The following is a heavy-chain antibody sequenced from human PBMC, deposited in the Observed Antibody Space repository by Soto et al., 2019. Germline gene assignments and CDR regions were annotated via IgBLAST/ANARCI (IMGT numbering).Heavy chain of an antibody. CDR1: VSTMGSYA. D-gene: IGHD5-12*01. CDR2: ITGRGTGS. Sequence: EYVRLVCASSVSTMGSYALGWVRQAPGQGLEWVSTITGRGTGSYYADSVRGRFTVSRDNSSNTMFLQMDNLRVEDTAVSFCAKTPHPPWPRYNWFDPWGQGTLV. V-gene: IGHV3-23*01. J-gene: IGHJ5*02. CDR3: AKTPHPPWPRYNWFDP.